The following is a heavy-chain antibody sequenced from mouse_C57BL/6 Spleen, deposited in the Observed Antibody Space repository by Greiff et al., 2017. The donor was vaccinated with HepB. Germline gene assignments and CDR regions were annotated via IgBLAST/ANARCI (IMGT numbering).Heavy chain of an antibody. CDR3: ARGGGGNDYEGFGY. Sequence: VQLQQPGAELVMPGASVQLSCKASGYTFTSYWMHWVKQRPRQGLEWIGEIDPSASYTNYNQKFKGKSTLTVDKSSSTGYMQLSSLTSEDSAVYYCARGGGGNDYEGFGYWGKGTLVTVSA. J-gene: IGHJ3*01. CDR1: GYTFTSYW. CDR2: IDPSASYT. D-gene: IGHD2-4*01. V-gene: IGHV1-69*01.